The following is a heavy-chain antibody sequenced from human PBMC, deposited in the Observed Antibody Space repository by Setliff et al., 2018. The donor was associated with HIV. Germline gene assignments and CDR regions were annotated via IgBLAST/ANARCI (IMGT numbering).Heavy chain of an antibody. CDR1: GDSFSNYA. CDR3: ARGADASGYFYREYFQH. J-gene: IGHJ1*01. V-gene: IGHV1-69*13. D-gene: IGHD3-22*01. Sequence: GASVKVSCKASGDSFSNYAISWVRQAPGQGLEWMGQIVPIFGTPSYAQKFQGRVTITADESTNTAFMELGSLRSDDTAVYYCARGADASGYFYREYFQHWGQGTLVTVSS. CDR2: IVPIFGTP.